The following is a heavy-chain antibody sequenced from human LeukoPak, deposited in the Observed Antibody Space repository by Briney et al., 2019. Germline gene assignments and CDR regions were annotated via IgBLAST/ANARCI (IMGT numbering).Heavy chain of an antibody. V-gene: IGHV1-18*01. CDR3: ARGREVAAKFSSFDY. D-gene: IGHD6-13*01. CDR1: GYTFTSYG. CDR2: ISAYNGNT. Sequence: ASVKVSCKASGYTFTSYGISWVRQAPGQGLEWMGWISAYNGNTNYAQKLQGRATMTTDTSTSTAYMELRSLRSDDTAVYYCARGREVAAKFSSFDYWGQGTLVTVSS. J-gene: IGHJ4*02.